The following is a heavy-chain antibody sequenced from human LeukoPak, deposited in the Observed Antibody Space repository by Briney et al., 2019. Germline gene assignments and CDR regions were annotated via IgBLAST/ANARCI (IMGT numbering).Heavy chain of an antibody. D-gene: IGHD2-2*01. Sequence: PSETLSLTCAVYGGSFSGYYWSWIRQPPGKGLEWIGEINHSGSTNYNPSLKSRDTISVDTSKNQFSLKLSSVTAADTAVYYCARGLPATFDFWGQGTLVTVSS. J-gene: IGHJ4*02. CDR2: INHSGST. CDR1: GGSFSGYY. CDR3: ARGLPATFDF. V-gene: IGHV4-34*01.